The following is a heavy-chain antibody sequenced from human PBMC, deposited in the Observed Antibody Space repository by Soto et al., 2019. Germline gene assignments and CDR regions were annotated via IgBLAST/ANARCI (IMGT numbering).Heavy chain of an antibody. CDR3: ARSTLVRGIIGGRLDS. Sequence: PGGSLRLSCAASGFIVSDNYMSWFRQAPGKGLEWISVIYSRGSTYYADSVKGRFTISRDTSKNTVYFQMNSLRAEDTAVYYCARSTLVRGIIGGRLDSWGRGILVTVSS. D-gene: IGHD3-10*01. CDR1: GFIVSDNY. CDR2: IYSRGST. V-gene: IGHV3-66*01. J-gene: IGHJ4*02.